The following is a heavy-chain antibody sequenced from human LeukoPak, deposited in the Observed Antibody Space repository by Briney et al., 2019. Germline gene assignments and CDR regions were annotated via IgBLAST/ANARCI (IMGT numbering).Heavy chain of an antibody. Sequence: GGSLRLSCAASGFTFSSYGMHWVRQAPGKGLEWVAVISYDGSNKYYADSVKGRFTISRDNSKNTLYLQMNSLRAEDTAVYYCAKAVGEYSSSWYYFDYWGQGALVTVSS. V-gene: IGHV3-30*18. D-gene: IGHD6-13*01. CDR2: ISYDGSNK. CDR3: AKAVGEYSSSWYYFDY. CDR1: GFTFSSYG. J-gene: IGHJ4*02.